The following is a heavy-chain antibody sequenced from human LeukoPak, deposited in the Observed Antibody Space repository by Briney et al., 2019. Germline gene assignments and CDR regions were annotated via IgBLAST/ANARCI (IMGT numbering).Heavy chain of an antibody. CDR2: ISSSGSTI. J-gene: IGHJ4*02. D-gene: IGHD1-26*01. CDR1: GFTFSDYY. CDR3: ARFIVGATSEIDY. V-gene: IGHV3-11*04. Sequence: GGSLRLSCAASGFTFSDYYMSWIRQAPGKGLEWVSYISSSGSTIYYADSVKGRFTISRDNAKNSLYLQMDSLRAEDTAVYYCARFIVGATSEIDYWGQGTLVTVSS.